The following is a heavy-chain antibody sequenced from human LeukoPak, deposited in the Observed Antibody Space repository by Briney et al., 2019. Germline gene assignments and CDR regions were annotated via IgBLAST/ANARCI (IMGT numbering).Heavy chain of an antibody. D-gene: IGHD2-15*01. CDR1: GFTFSSYW. V-gene: IGHV3-74*01. Sequence: GGSLRLSCAASGFTFSSYWMHWVRQAPGKGLVWVSRINSDGSSTSYADSVKGRFTISRDNAKNTLYLQMNSLRAEDTAVYYCARLGYCSGGSCYYYYYMDVWGKGTTVTVSS. J-gene: IGHJ6*03. CDR3: ARLGYCSGGSCYYYYYMDV. CDR2: INSDGSST.